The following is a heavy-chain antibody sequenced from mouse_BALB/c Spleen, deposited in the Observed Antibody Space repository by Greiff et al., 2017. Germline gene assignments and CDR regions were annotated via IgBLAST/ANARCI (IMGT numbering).Heavy chain of an antibody. V-gene: IGHV5-17*02. CDR2: ISSGSSTI. CDR3: AREIYFDY. J-gene: IGHJ2*01. Sequence: EVQLQQSGGGLVQPGGSRKLSCAASGFTFSSFGMHWVRQAPEKGLEWVAYISSGSSTIYYADTVKGRFTISRDNPKNTLFLQMTSLRSEDTAMYYCAREIYFDYWGQGTTLTVSS. CDR1: GFTFSSFG.